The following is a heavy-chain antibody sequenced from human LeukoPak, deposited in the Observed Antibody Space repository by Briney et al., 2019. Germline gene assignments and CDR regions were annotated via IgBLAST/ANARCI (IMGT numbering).Heavy chain of an antibody. CDR3: ARVRRYTSRPDAFDI. Sequence: PSETLSLTCTVSGGSISSYYWSWIRQPPGKGLEWIGFIHYSESTNYNPSLKSRVTISVGTSKSQFSLQLTSVTAADTAVYYCARVRRYTSRPDAFDIWGQGTVVTVSS. V-gene: IGHV4-59*01. CDR1: GGSISSYY. D-gene: IGHD6-19*01. CDR2: IHYSEST. J-gene: IGHJ3*02.